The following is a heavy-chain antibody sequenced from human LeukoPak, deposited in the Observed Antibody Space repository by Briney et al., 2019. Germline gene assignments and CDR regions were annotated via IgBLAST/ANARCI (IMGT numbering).Heavy chain of an antibody. CDR1: GFAFSSYD. CDR3: ASLTGYMDV. J-gene: IGHJ6*03. CDR2: ISGIHSNT. D-gene: IGHD7-27*01. V-gene: IGHV3-23*01. Sequence: GGSLRLSCAASGFAFSSYDMSWVRQAPGKGLEWVSGISGIHSNTYYADSVKGRFTISRDNSKNTLYLQMNSLRAEDTAVYYCASLTGYMDVWGKGTTVTVSS.